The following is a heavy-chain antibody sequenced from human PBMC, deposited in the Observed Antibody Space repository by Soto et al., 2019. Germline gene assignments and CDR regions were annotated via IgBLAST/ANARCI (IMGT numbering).Heavy chain of an antibody. CDR3: AKVSPGGGYGVTNSDC. J-gene: IGHJ4*02. CDR2: ISGSGGST. V-gene: IGHV3-23*01. Sequence: EVQLLESGGGLVQPGGSLRLSCAASGFTFSSFAMSWVRQAPGKGLEWVSAISGSGGSTYYADSVKGRFTISRDNSKNTLELQMNSRRADDTAVYYCAKVSPGGGYGVTNSDCWGQGTLVTVSP. D-gene: IGHD4-17*01. CDR1: GFTFSSFA.